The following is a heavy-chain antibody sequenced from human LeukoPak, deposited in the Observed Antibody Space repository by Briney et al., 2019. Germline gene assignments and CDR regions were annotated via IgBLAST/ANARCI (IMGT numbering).Heavy chain of an antibody. V-gene: IGHV1-2*02. CDR2: INPNSGDT. J-gene: IGHJ5*02. CDR1: GYTFIEYN. CDR3: ARGTGSRWFDP. D-gene: IGHD3-10*01. Sequence: GASVKVSCKASGYTFIEYNMYWVRQAPGQGLEWMGRINPNSGDTYYAQKFQGRVTMTRDTSINTAYMELSRLTSDDTAVYYCARGTGSRWFDPWGQGTLVTVTA.